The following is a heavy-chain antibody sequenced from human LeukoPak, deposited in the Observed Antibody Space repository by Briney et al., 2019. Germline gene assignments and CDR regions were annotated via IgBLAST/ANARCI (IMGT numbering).Heavy chain of an antibody. V-gene: IGHV3-23*01. J-gene: IGHJ3*02. D-gene: IGHD3-22*01. Sequence: GGSLRLSCVASGFTFNNYTMRWVRQAPGKGLEWVSAISGSGDSTYYADSVKGRFTISRDNSKNTLYLQMNSLRAEDTAVYYCARDLFNYYDSSGYLGLGAFDIWGQGTMVTVSS. CDR2: ISGSGDST. CDR1: GFTFNNYT. CDR3: ARDLFNYYDSSGYLGLGAFDI.